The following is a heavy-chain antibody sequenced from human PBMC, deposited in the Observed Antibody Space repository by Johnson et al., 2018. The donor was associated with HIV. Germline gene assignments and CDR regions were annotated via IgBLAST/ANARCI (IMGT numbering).Heavy chain of an antibody. CDR2: ISWNSGSI. CDR1: GFAFSNYA. D-gene: IGHD6-6*01. CDR3: AKESDRSSLWAFDI. V-gene: IGHV3-9*01. Sequence: VQLVESGGGLVQPGGSLRLSCAASGFAFSNYAMTWVRQAPGKGLQWVSGISWNSGSIGYADSVKGRFTISRDNAKNSLYLQMNSLRAEDTALYYCAKESDRSSLWAFDIWGHGTMVTVSS. J-gene: IGHJ3*02.